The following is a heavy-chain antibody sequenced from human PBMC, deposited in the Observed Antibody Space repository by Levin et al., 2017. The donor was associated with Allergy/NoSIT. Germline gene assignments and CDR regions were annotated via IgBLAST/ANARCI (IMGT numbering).Heavy chain of an antibody. Sequence: GESLKISCKVSGYTLTELSMHWVRLTPGKGLEWMGGFDPEYGKTIYAQKFQGRVTMTEDTSSDTAYMELSSLRSEDTAVDYCATPSGLRYVDSSLKGNYYYAVDVWGQGTTVTVSS. CDR3: ATPSGLRYVDSSLKGNYYYAVDV. CDR1: GYTLTELS. J-gene: IGHJ6*02. D-gene: IGHD3-9*01. V-gene: IGHV1-24*01. CDR2: FDPEYGKT.